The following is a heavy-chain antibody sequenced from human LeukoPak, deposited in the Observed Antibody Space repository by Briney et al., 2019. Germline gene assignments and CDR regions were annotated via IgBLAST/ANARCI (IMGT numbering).Heavy chain of an antibody. CDR1: GGSFSGYY. Sequence: SETLSLTCAVYGGSFSGYYWSWIRQPPGKGLEWIGEINHSGSTNYNPSLKSRVTISVDTSKNQFSLKLSSVTAADTAVYYCASGDYCSGGSCPFDYWGQGTLVTVSS. CDR2: INHSGST. D-gene: IGHD2-15*01. V-gene: IGHV4-34*01. J-gene: IGHJ4*02. CDR3: ASGDYCSGGSCPFDY.